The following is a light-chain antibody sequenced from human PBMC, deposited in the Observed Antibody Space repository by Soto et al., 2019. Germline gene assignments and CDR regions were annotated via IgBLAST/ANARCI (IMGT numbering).Light chain of an antibody. Sequence: QSVLTQPPSASGTPGQRVTISCSGSSSNIGSNTVNWYQQLPGTAPKLLIYNNNQRPSGVPDRFSGSKSGTSASLAISGLQSEDEADYYCAAWDDSRNGYVFGTGTQLTVL. J-gene: IGLJ1*01. CDR3: AAWDDSRNGYV. CDR1: SSNIGSNT. V-gene: IGLV1-44*01. CDR2: NNN.